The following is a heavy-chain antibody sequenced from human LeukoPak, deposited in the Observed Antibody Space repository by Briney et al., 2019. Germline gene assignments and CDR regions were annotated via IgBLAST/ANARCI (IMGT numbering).Heavy chain of an antibody. D-gene: IGHD4-23*01. CDR2: IYYSGST. J-gene: IGHJ6*02. V-gene: IGHV4-31*03. CDR3: ARVPTTVVTRYYYGMDV. CDR1: GGSISSSSYY. Sequence: PSETLSLTCTVSGGSISSSSYYWSWIRQHPGKGLEWIGYIYYSGSTYYNPSLKSRVTISVDTSKNQFSLKLSSVTAADTAVYYCARVPTTVVTRYYYGMDVWGQGTTVTVSS.